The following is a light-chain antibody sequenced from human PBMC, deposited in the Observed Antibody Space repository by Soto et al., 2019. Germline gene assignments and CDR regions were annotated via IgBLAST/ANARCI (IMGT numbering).Light chain of an antibody. Sequence: EIVLTQSPGTLSLSPGERATLSCRASQSVSSNYLAWYQQKPGQAPRLLIYGASSRATGIPDRFSGNGSGTDFTLTISRLEPEDFAVYYCQQYGSSPPWTFGQGTKVESK. J-gene: IGKJ1*01. CDR2: GAS. V-gene: IGKV3-20*01. CDR3: QQYGSSPPWT. CDR1: QSVSSNY.